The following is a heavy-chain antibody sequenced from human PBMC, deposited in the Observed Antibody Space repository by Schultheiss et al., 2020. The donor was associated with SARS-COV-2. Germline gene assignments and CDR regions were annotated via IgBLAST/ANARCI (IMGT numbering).Heavy chain of an antibody. CDR3: AKVRGRTVTTVPTFDY. CDR2: ISYDGSNK. V-gene: IGHV3-30*14. Sequence: GGSLRLSCAASGFTFTSYAMHWVRQAPGKWLEWVAVISYDGSNKYYADSVKGRFTISRDDSKNTLYLQMNSLRAEDTAVYYCAKVRGRTVTTVPTFDYWGQGTLVTVSS. J-gene: IGHJ4*02. D-gene: IGHD4-17*01. CDR1: GFTFTSYA.